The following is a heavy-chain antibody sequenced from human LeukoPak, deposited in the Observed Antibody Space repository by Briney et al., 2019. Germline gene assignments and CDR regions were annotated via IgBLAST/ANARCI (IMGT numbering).Heavy chain of an antibody. D-gene: IGHD5-18*01. CDR1: GYTFTSYG. V-gene: IGHV1-18*01. CDR3: ARSPYTSGSLLYLDH. CDR2: ISANNGDT. J-gene: IGHJ4*02. Sequence: ASVKVSCKASGYTFTSYGIAWVRQAPGQGLQWMGWISANNGDTSYSQKLQGRVTMTTDTSTNTAYMELRSLTSVDTAVYYCARSPYTSGSLLYLDHWGQGTLVTVSS.